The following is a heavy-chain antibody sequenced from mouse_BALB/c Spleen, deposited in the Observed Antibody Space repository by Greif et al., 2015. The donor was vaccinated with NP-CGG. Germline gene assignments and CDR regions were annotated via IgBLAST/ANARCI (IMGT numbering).Heavy chain of an antibody. V-gene: IGHV1S81*02. D-gene: IGHD2-14*01. J-gene: IGHJ2*01. CDR1: GYTFTSYW. CDR3: ANGNRYDGPLFDY. Sequence: QVQLQQPGAELVKPGASVKLSCKASGYTFTSYWMHWVKQKPGQGLEWIGEINPSNGRTNYNEKFKSKATLTVDKSSSTAYMQLSSLTSEDSAVYYCANGNRYDGPLFDYWGQGTTLTVSS. CDR2: INPSNGRT.